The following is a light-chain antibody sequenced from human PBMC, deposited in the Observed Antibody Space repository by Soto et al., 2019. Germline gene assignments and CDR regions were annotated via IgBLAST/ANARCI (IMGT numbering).Light chain of an antibody. Sequence: QTVVTQSPSASASLGASVKLTCTLSSGHSSYAIAWHQQQPEKGPRYLMKLNSDGSHSKGAGIPDRFSGSSSGAERYLTISGRPSENEAAYFCQTWRTGMQGFGTGTKLTLL. CDR1: SGHSSYA. CDR3: QTWRTGMQG. V-gene: IGLV4-69*01. J-gene: IGLJ1*01. CDR2: LNSDGSH.